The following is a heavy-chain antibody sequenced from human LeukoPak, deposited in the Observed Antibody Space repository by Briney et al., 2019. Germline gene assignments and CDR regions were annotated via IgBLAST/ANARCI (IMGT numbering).Heavy chain of an antibody. CDR2: IYYSGST. CDR1: GGSISSHY. CDR3: ARGGYYDFWSRTPYYFDY. J-gene: IGHJ4*02. Sequence: SETLSLTCTVSGGSISSHYWSWIRQPPGKGLEWIGYIYYSGSTNYNPSLKSRVTISVDTSKNQFSLKLSSVTAADTAVYYCARGGYYDFWSRTPYYFDYWGQGTLVTVSS. V-gene: IGHV4-59*11. D-gene: IGHD3-3*01.